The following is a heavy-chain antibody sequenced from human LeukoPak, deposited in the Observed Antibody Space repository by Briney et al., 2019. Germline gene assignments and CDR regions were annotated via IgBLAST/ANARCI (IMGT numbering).Heavy chain of an antibody. CDR2: INPNSDGT. D-gene: IGHD1-26*01. CDR1: GYTFTGYY. J-gene: IGHJ6*03. V-gene: IGHV1-2*02. CDR3: AREAGATYYYYYYMDV. Sequence: GASVKVSCKASGYTFTGYYMHWVRQAPGQGLEWMGWINPNSDGTNYAQKFQGRVTMTRDTSISTAYMELSRLRSDDTAVYYCAREAGATYYYYYYMDVWGKGTTVTVSS.